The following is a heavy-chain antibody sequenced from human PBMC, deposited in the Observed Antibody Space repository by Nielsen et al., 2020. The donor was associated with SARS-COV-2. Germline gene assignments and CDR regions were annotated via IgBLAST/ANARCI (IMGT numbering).Heavy chain of an antibody. CDR3: ARDNGADGFNDALDK. Sequence: GGPLRLSCAASGFTFSNYAMHWVRQAPGKGLEYVSVISYNGGKTYYANPVKGRFTISRDNSKNTLYLHMGSLRAEDMAIYYCARDNGADGFNDALDKWGQGTMVTVSS. V-gene: IGHV3-64*01. CDR2: ISYNGGKT. D-gene: IGHD2-8*01. J-gene: IGHJ3*02. CDR1: GFTFSNYA.